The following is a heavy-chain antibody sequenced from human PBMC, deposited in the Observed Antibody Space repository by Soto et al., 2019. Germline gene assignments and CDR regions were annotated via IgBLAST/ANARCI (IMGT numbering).Heavy chain of an antibody. CDR1: GFTFSDYY. Sequence: GGSLRLSCAASGFTFSDYYMSWIRQAPGKGLEWVSYISSSSSYTNYADSVKGRFTISRDNAKNSLYLQMNSLRAEDTAVYYCASLKGEYSSSSAFDIWGQGTMVTVSS. CDR2: ISSSSSYT. CDR3: ASLKGEYSSSSAFDI. J-gene: IGHJ3*02. D-gene: IGHD6-6*01. V-gene: IGHV3-11*06.